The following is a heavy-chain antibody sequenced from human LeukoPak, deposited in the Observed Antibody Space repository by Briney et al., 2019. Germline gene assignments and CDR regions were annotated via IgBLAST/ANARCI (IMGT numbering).Heavy chain of an antibody. D-gene: IGHD6-19*01. CDR2: VSAYNGKT. CDR1: GGTFISYA. CDR3: AREGRYSSGWYLGYYFDY. J-gene: IGHJ4*02. V-gene: IGHV1-18*01. Sequence: ASVKVSCKGSGGTFISYAISWVGQAPGQGMEGVGWVSAYNGKTNYAQKLQGRGTINTDKTTRKDYMGKRSLRSDDTAVYYCAREGRYSSGWYLGYYFDYWGQGTLVTVSS.